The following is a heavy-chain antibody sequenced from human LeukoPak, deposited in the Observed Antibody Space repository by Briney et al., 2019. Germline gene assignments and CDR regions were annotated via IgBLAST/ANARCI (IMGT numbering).Heavy chain of an antibody. CDR1: GYTFTSYG. CDR3: ARDSDTYYYGSGSYHWFDP. Sequence: GASVKVSCKASGYTFTSYGISWVRQAPGQGLEWMGWISAYNGNTNYAQKLQGRVTMTTDTSTSTAYVELRSLRSDDTAVYYCARDSDTYYYGSGSYHWFDPWGQGTLVTVSS. V-gene: IGHV1-18*01. D-gene: IGHD3-10*01. CDR2: ISAYNGNT. J-gene: IGHJ5*02.